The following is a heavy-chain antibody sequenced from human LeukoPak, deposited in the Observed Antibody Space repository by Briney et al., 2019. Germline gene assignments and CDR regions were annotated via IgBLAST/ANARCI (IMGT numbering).Heavy chain of an antibody. D-gene: IGHD2-2*01. CDR1: GFTFDDYA. V-gene: IGHV3-9*01. J-gene: IGHJ4*02. CDR3: AKDLYQLPWGWVDY. CDR2: ISWNSGSI. Sequence: GRSLRLSCAASGFTFDDYAMHWVRQAPGKCLEWVSGISWNSGSIGYADSVKGRFTISRDNAKNSLYLQMNSLRAEDTALYYCAKDLYQLPWGWVDYWGQGTLVTVSS.